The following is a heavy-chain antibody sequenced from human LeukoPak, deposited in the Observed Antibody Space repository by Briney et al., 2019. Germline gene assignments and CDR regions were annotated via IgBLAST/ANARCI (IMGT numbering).Heavy chain of an antibody. V-gene: IGHV3-23*01. CDR2: IGGNT. D-gene: IGHD5-18*01. J-gene: IGHJ6*02. CDR3: AKEGGAGYGYGMDV. CDR1: GFTFSGYA. Sequence: GGSLRLSCAASGFTFSGYAMTWVRQAPGKGLEWVSSIGGNTYYTDSVKGRLTISRDNSKNTQYLQMDSLRAGDTALYYCAKEGGAGYGYGMDVWGQGTTVTVSS.